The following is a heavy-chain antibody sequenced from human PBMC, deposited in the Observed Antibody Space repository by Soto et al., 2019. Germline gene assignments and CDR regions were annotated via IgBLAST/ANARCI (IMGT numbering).Heavy chain of an antibody. CDR1: GGSISSYY. CDR3: ARDPNYYDSSGVPIINGYYYYRMDF. V-gene: IGHV4-59*01. J-gene: IGHJ6*02. CDR2: IYYSGST. D-gene: IGHD3-22*01. Sequence: SETLSLTCTVSGGSISSYYWSWIRQPPGKGLERIGYIYYSGSTNYNPSLKSRVTISVDTSKNQFSLKLSSVTAADTAVYYCARDPNYYDSSGVPIINGYYYYRMDFCGPGTTVTVS.